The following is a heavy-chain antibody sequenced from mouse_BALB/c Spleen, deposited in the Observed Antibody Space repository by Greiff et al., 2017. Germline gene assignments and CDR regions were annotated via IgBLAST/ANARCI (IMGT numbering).Heavy chain of an antibody. J-gene: IGHJ2*01. Sequence: VQLQQSGAELARPGASVKLSCKASGYTFTSYWMQWVKQRPGQGLEWIGAIYPGDGDTRYTQKFKGKATLTADKSSSTAYMQLSSLASEDSAVYYCARGEGLTGIDYWGQGTTLTVSS. V-gene: IGHV1-87*01. CDR3: ARGEGLTGIDY. CDR1: GYTFTSYW. CDR2: IYPGDGDT. D-gene: IGHD4-1*01.